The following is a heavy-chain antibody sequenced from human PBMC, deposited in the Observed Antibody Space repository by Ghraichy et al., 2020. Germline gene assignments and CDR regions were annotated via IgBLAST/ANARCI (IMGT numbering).Heavy chain of an antibody. Sequence: GGSLRLSCAASGFTFSSYSMNWVRQAPGKGLEWVSSISSSSSYIYYADSVKGRFTISRDNAKNSLYLQMNSLRAEDTAVYYCARSGRRDGYNTYYFDYWGQGTLVTVSS. CDR3: ARSGRRDGYNTYYFDY. CDR1: GFTFSSYS. D-gene: IGHD5-24*01. V-gene: IGHV3-21*01. CDR2: ISSSSSYI. J-gene: IGHJ4*02.